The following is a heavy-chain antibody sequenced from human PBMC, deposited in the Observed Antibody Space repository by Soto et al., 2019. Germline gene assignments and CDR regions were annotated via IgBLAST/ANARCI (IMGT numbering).Heavy chain of an antibody. CDR1: GGSFSGYY. J-gene: IGHJ4*02. CDR2: INHSGST. Sequence: SETLSLTCAVYGGSFSGYYWSWIRQPPGKGLEWIGEINHSGSTNYNPSLKSRVTISVDTSKNQFSLKLSSVTAADTAAYYCARIGYDYVWGSYRSSYYFDYWGQGTLVTVSS. V-gene: IGHV4-34*01. D-gene: IGHD3-16*02. CDR3: ARIGYDYVWGSYRSSYYFDY.